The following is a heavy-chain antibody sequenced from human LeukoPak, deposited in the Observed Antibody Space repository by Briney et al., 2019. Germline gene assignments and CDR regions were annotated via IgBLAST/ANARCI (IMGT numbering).Heavy chain of an antibody. CDR3: ASGMTTRYTRYFDY. Sequence: SETLSLTCAVSGGSISSSNWWSWVRPPPGKGLEWIGEIYHSGSTNYNPSLKSRVTISVDKSKNQFSLKLSSVTAADTAVYYCASGMTTRYTRYFDYWGQGTLVTVSS. D-gene: IGHD4-17*01. CDR2: IYHSGST. J-gene: IGHJ4*02. V-gene: IGHV4-4*02. CDR1: GGSISSSNW.